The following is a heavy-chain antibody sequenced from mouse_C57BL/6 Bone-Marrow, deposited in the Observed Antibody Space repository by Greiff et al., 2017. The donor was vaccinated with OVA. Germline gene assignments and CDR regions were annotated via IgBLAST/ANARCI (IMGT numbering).Heavy chain of an antibody. D-gene: IGHD2-5*01. CDR1: GFTFSSYG. V-gene: IGHV5-6*01. J-gene: IGHJ3*01. Sequence: EVMLVESGGDLVKPGGSLKLSCAASGFTFSSYGMSWVRQTPDKRLEWVATISSGGSYTYSPDSVKGRFTISRDNAKNTLYLQMSSLKSEDTAMYYCARLASYYHSNYVWFAYWGQGTLVTVSA. CDR2: ISSGGSYT. CDR3: ARLASYYHSNYVWFAY.